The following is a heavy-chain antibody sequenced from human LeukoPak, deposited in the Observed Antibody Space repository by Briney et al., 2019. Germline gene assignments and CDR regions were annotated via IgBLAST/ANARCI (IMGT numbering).Heavy chain of an antibody. V-gene: IGHV1-69*13. CDR2: IIPIFGTA. Sequence: ASVKVSCKASGYTFTSYGINWVRQAPGQGLEWTGGIIPIFGTANYAQKFQGRVTITADESTSTAYMELSSLRSEDTAVYYCAGGRYSYGYRIYNWFDPWGQGTLVTVSS. D-gene: IGHD5-18*01. CDR3: AGGRYSYGYRIYNWFDP. CDR1: GYTFTSYG. J-gene: IGHJ5*02.